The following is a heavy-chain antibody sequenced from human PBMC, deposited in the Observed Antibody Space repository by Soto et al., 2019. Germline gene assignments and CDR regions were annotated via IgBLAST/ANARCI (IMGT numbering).Heavy chain of an antibody. CDR3: ARGGGVAAAGTVDY. CDR1: GGSFSGYY. J-gene: IGHJ4*02. CDR2: INHSGST. V-gene: IGHV4-34*01. D-gene: IGHD6-13*01. Sequence: QVQLQQWGAGLLKPSETLSLTCAVYGGSFSGYYWSWIRQPPGKGLEWIGEINHSGSTNYNPSLKSRVTISVDTSKNQCSLKLSSVTAADTAVYYCARGGGVAAAGTVDYWGQGTLVTVSS.